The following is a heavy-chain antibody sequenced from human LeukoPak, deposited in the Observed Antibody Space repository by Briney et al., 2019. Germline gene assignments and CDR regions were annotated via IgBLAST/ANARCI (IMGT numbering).Heavy chain of an antibody. Sequence: ASVKVSCKASGYTFTSYYMHWVRQAPGQGLEWMGIINPSGGSTSYAQKFQCRVNMTRDTSTSTVYMELSSLRSEDTAVYYCARATSGKGSSYYYYYYMDVWGKGTTVTVSS. J-gene: IGHJ6*03. CDR3: ARATSGKGSSYYYYYYMDV. D-gene: IGHD3-10*01. V-gene: IGHV1-46*01. CDR2: INPSGGST. CDR1: GYTFTSYY.